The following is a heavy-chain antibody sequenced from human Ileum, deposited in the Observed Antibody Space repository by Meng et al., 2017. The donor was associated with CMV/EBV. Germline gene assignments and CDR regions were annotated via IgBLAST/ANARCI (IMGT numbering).Heavy chain of an antibody. CDR2: ISYDGANK. CDR3: ARSTLLFGELLRVDY. J-gene: IGHJ4*02. D-gene: IGHD3-10*01. Sequence: GGSLRLSCAASGFTFSTYAMHWVRQAPGKGLEWVALISYDGANKFYADSVKGRFTMSRDNSRNTLYLHMNSLGAEDTAVYYCARSTLLFGELLRVDYWGQGTLVTVSS. V-gene: IGHV3-30*04. CDR1: GFTFSTYA.